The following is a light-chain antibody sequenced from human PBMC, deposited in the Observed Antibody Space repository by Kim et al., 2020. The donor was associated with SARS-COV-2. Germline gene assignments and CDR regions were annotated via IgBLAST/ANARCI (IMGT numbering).Light chain of an antibody. Sequence: EIVMTQSPATLSVSPGERATLSCRASQSVRSNLAWYQQKPGQAPRLLIYGASTRATALPARFSGSGFGTDFTLTISSLQSEDSAVYYCQQYHNWPPWTFGQGTKVDIK. J-gene: IGKJ1*01. CDR3: QQYHNWPPWT. CDR1: QSVRSN. CDR2: GAS. V-gene: IGKV3-15*01.